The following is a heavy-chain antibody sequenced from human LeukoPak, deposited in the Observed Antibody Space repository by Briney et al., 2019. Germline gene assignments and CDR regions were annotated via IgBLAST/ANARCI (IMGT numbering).Heavy chain of an antibody. Sequence: PGGSLRLSCAASGFTFSGSAMHWVRQASGKGLEWVGRIRSKANSYATAYAASVKGRFTISRDDSKNTAYLQTNSLKTEDTAVYYCTRLAYYDFWSGSPDAFDIWGQGTMVTVSS. CDR1: GFTFSGSA. CDR2: IRSKANSYAT. V-gene: IGHV3-73*01. CDR3: TRLAYYDFWSGSPDAFDI. J-gene: IGHJ3*02. D-gene: IGHD3-3*01.